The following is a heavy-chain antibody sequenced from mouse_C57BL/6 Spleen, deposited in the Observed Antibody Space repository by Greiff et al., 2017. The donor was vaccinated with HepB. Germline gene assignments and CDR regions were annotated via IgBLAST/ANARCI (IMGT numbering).Heavy chain of an antibody. CDR3: ARGYDGSSYVKNYFDY. V-gene: IGHV1-64*01. D-gene: IGHD1-1*01. J-gene: IGHJ2*01. Sequence: VQLQQPGAELVKPGASVKLSCKASGYTFTSYWMHWVKQRPGQGLEWIGMIHPNSGSTNYNEKFKSKATLTVDKSSSTAYMQLSRLTSEDSAVYYCARGYDGSSYVKNYFDYWGQGTTLTVSS. CDR2: IHPNSGST. CDR1: GYTFTSYW.